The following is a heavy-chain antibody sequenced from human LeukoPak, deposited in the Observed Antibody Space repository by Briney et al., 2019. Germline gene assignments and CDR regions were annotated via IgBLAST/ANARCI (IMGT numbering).Heavy chain of an antibody. CDR2: IADNGNDK. Sequence: GGSLRLSCAVSGFTLSDYGMHWVRQAPGKGLEWVAVIADNGNDKWYIDSVKGRFTISRDNSKNTVYLQMNSLRPEDTAVYYCARERATATYYYYYYGMDVWGQGTTVTVSS. V-gene: IGHV3-30*03. D-gene: IGHD2-21*02. CDR1: GFTLSDYG. J-gene: IGHJ6*02. CDR3: ARERATATYYYYYYGMDV.